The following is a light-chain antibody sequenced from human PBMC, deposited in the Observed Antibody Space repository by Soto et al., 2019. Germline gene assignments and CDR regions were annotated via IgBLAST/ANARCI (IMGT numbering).Light chain of an antibody. CDR3: QQFGLSPT. Sequence: EIVLTQSPGTLSLSPGERATLSYRASQTISSTFLAWYRQRPGQAPRLLIYGASSRATGIPDRFSGSGSGTDFTLTISRLEPEDFAVYYCQQFGLSPTFGGGTKVDIK. CDR2: GAS. V-gene: IGKV3-20*01. CDR1: QTISSTF. J-gene: IGKJ4*01.